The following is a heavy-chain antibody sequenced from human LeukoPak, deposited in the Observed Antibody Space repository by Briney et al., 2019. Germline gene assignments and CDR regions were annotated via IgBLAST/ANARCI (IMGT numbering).Heavy chain of an antibody. CDR2: INTNTGNP. Sequence: ASVKVSCKASGYTFTNYAMNWVRQAPGQGLEWMGWINTNTGNPTYAQGFTGRFVFSLDTSVSTAYLQISSLKAEDTAVYYCASRYCGGDCHLPDHVGANWYFDLWGRGTLVTVSS. J-gene: IGHJ2*01. D-gene: IGHD2-21*02. V-gene: IGHV7-4-1*02. CDR1: GYTFTNYA. CDR3: ASRYCGGDCHLPDHVGANWYFDL.